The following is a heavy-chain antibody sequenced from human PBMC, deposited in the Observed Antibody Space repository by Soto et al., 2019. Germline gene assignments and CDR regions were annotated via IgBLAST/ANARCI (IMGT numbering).Heavy chain of an antibody. J-gene: IGHJ6*02. D-gene: IGHD1-26*01. Sequence: ASVKVSCKASGYTFTTYGLTWVRQAPGQGLEWMGWISVYNGLTSYAQKFQGRVSLTTDTSTTTAYMELRHLRSDDTAVYVCARDAAVTVGGGYYYGMDVWGQGTTVTVSS. CDR3: ARDAAVTVGGGYYYGMDV. V-gene: IGHV1-18*01. CDR1: GYTFTTYG. CDR2: ISVYNGLT.